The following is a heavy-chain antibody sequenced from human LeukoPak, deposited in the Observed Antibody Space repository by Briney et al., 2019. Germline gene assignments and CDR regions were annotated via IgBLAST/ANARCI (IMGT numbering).Heavy chain of an antibody. D-gene: IGHD5-12*01. CDR3: AGLRVDIVATAQRRIWYFDL. CDR2: INHSGST. CDR1: GGSFSGYY. Sequence: SETLSLTCAVYGGSFSGYYWSWIHQPPGKGLEWIGEINHSGSTNYNPSLKSRVTISVDTSKNQFSLKLSSVTAADTAVYYCAGLRVDIVATAQRRIWYFDLWGRGTLVTVSS. V-gene: IGHV4-34*01. J-gene: IGHJ2*01.